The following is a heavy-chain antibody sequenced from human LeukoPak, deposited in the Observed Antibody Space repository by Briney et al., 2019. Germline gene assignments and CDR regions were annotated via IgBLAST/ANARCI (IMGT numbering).Heavy chain of an antibody. J-gene: IGHJ5*02. CDR3: ARDLGFYDSSEGWFGP. V-gene: IGHV4-4*07. Sequence: SETLSLTCTVSGGSISSYYWSWIRQPAGRGLEWIGRIYTSGSTNYNPSLKSRVTMSVDTSKNQFSLKLSSVTAADTAVYYCARDLGFYDSSEGWFGPWGQGTLVTVSS. CDR1: GGSISSYY. D-gene: IGHD3-22*01. CDR2: IYTSGST.